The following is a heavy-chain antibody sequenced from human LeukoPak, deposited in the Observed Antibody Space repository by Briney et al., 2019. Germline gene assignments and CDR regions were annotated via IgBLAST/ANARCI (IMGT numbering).Heavy chain of an antibody. CDR1: GFTFSNAW. D-gene: IGHD3-3*01. J-gene: IGHJ3*02. CDR2: IKSKTDGGTT. CDR3: ANLFGMKVPDAFDI. V-gene: IGHV3-15*01. Sequence: PGGSLRLSCAASGFTFSNAWMSWVRQAPGKGLEWVGRIKSKTDGGTTDYAAPVKGRFTISRDDSKNTLYLQMNSLRAKDTAVYYCANLFGMKVPDAFDIWGQGTMVTVSS.